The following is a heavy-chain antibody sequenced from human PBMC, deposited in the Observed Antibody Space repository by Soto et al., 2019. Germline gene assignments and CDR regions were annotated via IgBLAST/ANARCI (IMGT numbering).Heavy chain of an antibody. CDR2: IYYSGST. CDR3: AKSRLEQYFFDY. D-gene: IGHD6-19*01. Sequence: KSSETLSLTCTVSGGSISRGGYYWSWIRQHPGKGLEWIGYIYYSGSTYYNPSLKSRVTISVDTSKNQFSVKLSSVTAADTAVYFCAKSRLEQYFFDYWGQGTLVTVSS. CDR1: GGSISRGGYY. J-gene: IGHJ4*02. V-gene: IGHV4-31*03.